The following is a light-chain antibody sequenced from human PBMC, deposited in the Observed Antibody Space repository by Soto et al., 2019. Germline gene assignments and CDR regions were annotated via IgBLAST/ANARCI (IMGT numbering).Light chain of an antibody. J-gene: IGKJ4*01. CDR1: QGINNY. CDR2: VAS. Sequence: DVQMTQSPSAVSASVGDRVTITCRARQGINNYLAWFQQKPGKVPKRLIYVASSLQSGVPSRFSGSGSGTEFTLTISSLQPEDFASYYCQQQDSYPLTFGGGTKVEIK. CDR3: QQQDSYPLT. V-gene: IGKV1-17*03.